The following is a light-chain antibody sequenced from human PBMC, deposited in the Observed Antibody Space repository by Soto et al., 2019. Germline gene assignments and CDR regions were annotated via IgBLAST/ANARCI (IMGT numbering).Light chain of an antibody. V-gene: IGKV3-20*01. Sequence: EIVVTQSPGTLSLSPGERATLSCRASQSVSSNYLAWYQQKPGQAPRRLIYGASIRASDIPDRFSGSGSGTDFTLIISRLEPEDFAMYYCQQYGSTSFTFGPGTKVDVK. CDR2: GAS. J-gene: IGKJ3*01. CDR1: QSVSSNY. CDR3: QQYGSTSFT.